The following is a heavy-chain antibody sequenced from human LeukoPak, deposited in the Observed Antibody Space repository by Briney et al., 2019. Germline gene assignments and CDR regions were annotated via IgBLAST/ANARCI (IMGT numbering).Heavy chain of an antibody. CDR1: GFDVSSTY. J-gene: IGHJ6*02. Sequence: GGSLRLSCAGSGFDVSSTYMSWVRQAPGKGLEWVSVIYSDDLTYYADSVKGRFTISRDNPKNTLYLQMNSVRAEDTAVYYCARRTGAATGLFYFYYGMDVWDQGTTVTVSS. V-gene: IGHV3-66*01. CDR2: IYSDDLT. CDR3: ARRTGAATGLFYFYYGMDV. D-gene: IGHD6-13*01.